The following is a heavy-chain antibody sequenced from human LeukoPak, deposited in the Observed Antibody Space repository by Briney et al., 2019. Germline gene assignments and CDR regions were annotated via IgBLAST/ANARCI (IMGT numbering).Heavy chain of an antibody. CDR1: GFTFDGYG. CDR3: ARSPSYYYYMDV. CDR2: INWNGGNT. Sequence: TRGSLRLSCAASGFTFDGYGMSWVRQAPGKGLEWVSGINWNGGNTDYADSVKGRFTISRDNAKNSLYLQMNSLRVEDTALYSCARSPSYYYYMDVWSKGTTVTVSS. J-gene: IGHJ6*03. V-gene: IGHV3-20*04.